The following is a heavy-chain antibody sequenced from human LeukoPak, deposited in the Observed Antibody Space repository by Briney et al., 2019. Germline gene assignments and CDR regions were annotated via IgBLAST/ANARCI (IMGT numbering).Heavy chain of an antibody. Sequence: SVKVSCKASGGTFSSYAISWVRQAPGQGLEWMGGIIPIFGTANYAQKFQGRVTITADESTSTAYMELSSLRSEDTAVYYCARAPNCSGGRCYSEYFQHWGQGTPVTVSS. CDR2: IIPIFGTA. CDR3: ARAPNCSGGRCYSEYFQH. D-gene: IGHD2-15*01. CDR1: GGTFSSYA. J-gene: IGHJ1*01. V-gene: IGHV1-69*13.